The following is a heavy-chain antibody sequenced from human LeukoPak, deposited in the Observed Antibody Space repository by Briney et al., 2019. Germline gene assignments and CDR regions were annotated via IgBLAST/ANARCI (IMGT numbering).Heavy chain of an antibody. J-gene: IGHJ4*02. CDR3: ASILGIQDY. CDR1: GGSFSGYY. Sequence: PSETLSLTCAVYGGSFSGYYWSWIRQPPGKGLEWIGSIYYSGSTYYNPSLKSRVTISVDTSKNQFSLKLSSVTAADTAVYYCASILGIQDYWGQGTLVTVSS. CDR2: IYYSGST. D-gene: IGHD5-18*01. V-gene: IGHV4-34*01.